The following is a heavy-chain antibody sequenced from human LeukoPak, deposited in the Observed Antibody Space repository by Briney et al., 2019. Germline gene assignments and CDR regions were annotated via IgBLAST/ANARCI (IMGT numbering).Heavy chain of an antibody. D-gene: IGHD5-12*01. CDR2: IIPIPGIA. J-gene: IGHJ5*02. CDR3: ARGSINSGYDWGNWFDP. Sequence: SVKVSCKASGGTFSSYTISWVRQAPGQGLEWMGRIIPIPGIANYAQKFQGRVTITADKSTSTAYMELSSLRSEDTAVYYCARGSINSGYDWGNWFDPWGQGTLVTVSS. CDR1: GGTFSSYT. V-gene: IGHV1-69*02.